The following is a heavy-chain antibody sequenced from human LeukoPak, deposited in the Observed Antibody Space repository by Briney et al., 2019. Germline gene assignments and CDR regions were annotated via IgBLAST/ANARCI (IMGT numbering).Heavy chain of an antibody. CDR2: ISYDGSNK. Sequence: PGGSLRLSCAASGCTFSSYGMHWVRQAPGKGLEWVADISYDGSNKYYADSVKGRFTIFRDNSNNTLYLQMNSLRAEDTAVYYCAKGRGSGYDHVSSFDYWGQGTLVTVSS. CDR1: GCTFSSYG. D-gene: IGHD5-12*01. V-gene: IGHV3-30*18. J-gene: IGHJ4*02. CDR3: AKGRGSGYDHVSSFDY.